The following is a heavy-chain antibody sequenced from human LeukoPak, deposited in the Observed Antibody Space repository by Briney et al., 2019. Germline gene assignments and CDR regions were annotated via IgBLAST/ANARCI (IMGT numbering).Heavy chain of an antibody. V-gene: IGHV1-18*04. J-gene: IGHJ5*02. CDR3: ARDLLRGWFDP. Sequence: ASVKVSCKASGYTFTDNAVTWVRQAPGQGLEWVGWTSVYTGTTNSPQKFQGRVTMTTGRSTSTAYMELRSLRSDDTAVYYCARDLLRGWFDPWGQGTLVTVSS. CDR2: TSVYTGTT. CDR1: GYTFTDNA.